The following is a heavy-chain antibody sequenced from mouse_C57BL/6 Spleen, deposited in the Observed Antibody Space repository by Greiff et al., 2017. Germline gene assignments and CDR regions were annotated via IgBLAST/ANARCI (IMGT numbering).Heavy chain of an antibody. Sequence: QVQLKQPGAELVKPGASVKLSCKASGYTFTSYWMHWVKQRPGQGLEWIGMIHPNSGSTNYNEKFKSKATLTVDKSSSTAYMQLSSLTSEDSAVYYFADSSGSWFAYWGQGTLVTVSA. D-gene: IGHD3-2*02. CDR2: IHPNSGST. CDR3: ADSSGSWFAY. V-gene: IGHV1-64*01. CDR1: GYTFTSYW. J-gene: IGHJ3*01.